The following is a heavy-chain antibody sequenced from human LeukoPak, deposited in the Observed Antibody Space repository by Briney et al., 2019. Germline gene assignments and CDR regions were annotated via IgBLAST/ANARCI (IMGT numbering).Heavy chain of an antibody. J-gene: IGHJ4*02. D-gene: IGHD3-10*01. Sequence: SETLSLTCTVSGGSISSYYWSWIRQPPGKGLGWIGYIYYSGSTNYNPSLKSRVTISVDTSKNQFSLKLSSVTAADTAVYYCARDPTRGYYGSGSYGWGQGTLVTVSS. CDR2: IYYSGST. CDR1: GGSISSYY. CDR3: ARDPTRGYYGSGSYG. V-gene: IGHV4-59*01.